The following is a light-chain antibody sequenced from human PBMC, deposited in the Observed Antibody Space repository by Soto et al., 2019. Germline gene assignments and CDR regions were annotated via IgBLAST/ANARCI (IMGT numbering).Light chain of an antibody. CDR1: QPINTY. V-gene: IGKV3-11*01. CDR2: DAS. CDR3: HHRSNWPPEDT. J-gene: IGKJ2*01. Sequence: EVLLTQSPATLSFTPGESATLSCRASQPINTYLGWYQQKSGQSPRLIIYDASNRTADIPARFSASGFGTDFTPTICCLKPEDFGTYYCHHRSNWPPEDTFGQGTKREI.